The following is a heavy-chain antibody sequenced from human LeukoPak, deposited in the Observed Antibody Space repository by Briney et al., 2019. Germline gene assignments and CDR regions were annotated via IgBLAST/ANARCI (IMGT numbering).Heavy chain of an antibody. CDR2: IYYSGST. CDR3: ARMGSYCSGGSCYVWFDP. J-gene: IGHJ5*02. V-gene: IGHV4-59*01. CDR1: GGSISSYY. D-gene: IGHD2-15*01. Sequence: SETLSPTCTVSGGSISSYYWSWIRQPPGKGLEWIGYIYYSGSTNYNPSLKSRVTISVDTSKNQFSLKLSSVTAADTAVYCCARMGSYCSGGSCYVWFDPWGQGTLVTVSS.